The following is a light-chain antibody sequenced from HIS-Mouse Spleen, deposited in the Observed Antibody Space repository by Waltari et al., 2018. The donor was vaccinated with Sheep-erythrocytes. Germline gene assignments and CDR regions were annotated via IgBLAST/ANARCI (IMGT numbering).Light chain of an antibody. CDR2: QDS. V-gene: IGLV3-1*01. CDR3: CSYAGSYNHV. J-gene: IGLJ1*01. CDR1: KLGDKY. Sequence: SYELTQPPSVSVSPGQTASITCSGDKLGDKYACWYQQKPGQSPGLVIYQDSKRRSGIPERFSGTNSGNPATLTISGLQAEDEADYYCCSYAGSYNHVFATGTKVTVL.